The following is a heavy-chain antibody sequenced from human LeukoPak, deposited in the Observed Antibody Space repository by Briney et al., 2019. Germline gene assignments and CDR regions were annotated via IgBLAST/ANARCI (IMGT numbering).Heavy chain of an antibody. CDR2: ISSSSSYI. J-gene: IGHJ3*02. CDR3: ASARRYGSGSYYTTQSFDAFDI. CDR1: GFTFSSYS. V-gene: IGHV3-21*01. D-gene: IGHD3-10*01. Sequence: GGSLRLSCAASGFTFSSYSMNWVRQAPGKGLEWVSSISSSSSYIYYADSVKGRFTISRDNAKNSLYLQVNSLRAEDTAVYYCASARRYGSGSYYTTQSFDAFDIWGQGTMVTVSS.